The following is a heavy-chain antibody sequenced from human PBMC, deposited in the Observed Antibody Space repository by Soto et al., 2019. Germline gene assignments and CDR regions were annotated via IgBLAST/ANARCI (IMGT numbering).Heavy chain of an antibody. CDR2: INLRGGTT. Sequence: QVQLVQSGPEVLKPGASVRLSCATSGYNFNQYYIHWVRQAPGQGLELMGIINLRGGTTEYAHKFRGRVTVTGDTSTRTAYMALSSLRSEDTAVYFCARGPDDSDVPRWDHWGQGTLITVSS. V-gene: IGHV1-46*02. CDR1: GYNFNQYY. D-gene: IGHD4-17*01. J-gene: IGHJ4*02. CDR3: ARGPDDSDVPRWDH.